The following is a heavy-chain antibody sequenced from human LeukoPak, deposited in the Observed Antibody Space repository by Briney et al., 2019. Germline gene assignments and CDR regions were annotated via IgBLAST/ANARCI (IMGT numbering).Heavy chain of an antibody. CDR1: GFSFSSGW. CDR2: IKQDGSER. D-gene: IGHD4-17*01. Sequence: GGSLRLSCAASGFSFSSGWISRVRKAPGAGLERVGNIKQDGSERYYVDSVNSRFTISRDNAKYSLYLQMVSLSDEDMAVYYCARVGAVTDGAFDIWGQGTMVTVSS. J-gene: IGHJ3*02. V-gene: IGHV3-7*01. CDR3: ARVGAVTDGAFDI.